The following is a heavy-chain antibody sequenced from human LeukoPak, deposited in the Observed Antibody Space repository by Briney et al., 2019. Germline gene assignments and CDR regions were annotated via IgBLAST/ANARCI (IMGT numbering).Heavy chain of an antibody. Sequence: GGSLRLSCAASGFTFSSYWMHWVRQAPGKGLVWVSRINSEGSRTFYADSVKGRFTISSDNPKNTLYLQMDSLRAEDTAVYYCARAAHTTYVLGRYYYYAMDVWGQGTTVTVSS. CDR3: ARAAHTTYVLGRYYYYAMDV. D-gene: IGHD3-10*01. CDR2: INSEGSRT. J-gene: IGHJ6*02. V-gene: IGHV3-74*01. CDR1: GFTFSSYW.